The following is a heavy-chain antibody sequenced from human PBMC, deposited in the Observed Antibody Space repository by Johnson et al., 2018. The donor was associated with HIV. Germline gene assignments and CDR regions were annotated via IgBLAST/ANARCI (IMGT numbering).Heavy chain of an antibody. CDR3: ARYGALTTRGAFDI. Sequence: VQLVESGGGVVQPGRSLRLSCAASGFTLSSYAMNWVRQAPGKGLECVSVLYSGGSPYYADTVKGRFTISRDNSKNTLSLQLKSLRVEDTAVYYCARYGALTTRGAFDIWGQGTMVTVSS. V-gene: IGHV3-66*01. D-gene: IGHD4-17*01. CDR1: GFTLSSYA. J-gene: IGHJ3*02. CDR2: LYSGGSP.